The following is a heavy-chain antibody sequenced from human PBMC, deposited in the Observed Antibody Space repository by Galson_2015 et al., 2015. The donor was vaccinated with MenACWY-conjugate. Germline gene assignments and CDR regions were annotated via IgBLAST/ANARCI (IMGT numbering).Heavy chain of an antibody. CDR1: GYGFTNFW. CDR3: PGLGVQDDIWTGFYFAR. V-gene: IGHV5-51*01. D-gene: IGHD3-9*01. J-gene: IGHJ1*01. Sequence: QSGAEVKKPGESLKISCKTSGYGFTNFWIGWVRQMPGKGLEWMGIIYPADSDTKYSPSLQGQVTISVDKSSRTAYLQWISLKASNTPWYYVPGLGVQDDIWTGFYFARGAQGPLVPVSS. CDR2: IYPADSDT.